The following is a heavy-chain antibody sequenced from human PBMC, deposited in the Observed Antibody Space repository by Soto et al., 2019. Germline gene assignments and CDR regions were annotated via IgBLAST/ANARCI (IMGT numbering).Heavy chain of an antibody. D-gene: IGHD2-21*02. CDR3: ARGNCGGDCYRLDY. Sequence: PGGSLRLSCSVSGFTFTTYTLHWVRQAPGKGLEWVAVISNDGRKKYYADSMKGRFTISRDNTENTLFLQINSLRVEDTAVYYCARGNCGGDCYRLDYWGQGTLVTVSS. CDR2: ISNDGRKK. CDR1: GFTFTTYT. V-gene: IGHV3-30*04. J-gene: IGHJ4*02.